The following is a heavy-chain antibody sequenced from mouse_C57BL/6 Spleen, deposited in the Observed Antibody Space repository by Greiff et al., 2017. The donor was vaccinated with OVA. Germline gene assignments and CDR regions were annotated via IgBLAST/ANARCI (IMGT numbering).Heavy chain of an antibody. Sequence: EVQLQQSGPELVKPGASVKISCKASGYSFTGYYMNWVKQSPEKSLEWIGEINPSTGGTTYNQKFKAKATLTVDKSSSTAYMQLKSLTSEDSAVYYCSTPYYGSSYGYFDVWGTGTTVTVSS. CDR1: GYSFTGYY. D-gene: IGHD1-1*01. J-gene: IGHJ1*03. CDR2: INPSTGGT. V-gene: IGHV1-42*01. CDR3: STPYYGSSYGYFDV.